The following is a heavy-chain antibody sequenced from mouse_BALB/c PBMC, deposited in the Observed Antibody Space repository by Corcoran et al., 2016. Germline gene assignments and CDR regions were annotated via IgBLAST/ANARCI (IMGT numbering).Heavy chain of an antibody. J-gene: IGHJ3*01. V-gene: IGHV11-2*02. CDR3: MAFVVY. CDR2: INSDGSAI. Sequence: EVQLLETGGGLVQPGGSRGLSCEGSGFTFSGFWMSWVRQTPGKTLEWIGDINSDGSAINYAPSIKDRFTIFRDNDKSTLYLQMSNVRSEDTATYFCMAFVVYWGQGTLVIVSA. CDR1: GFTFSGFW.